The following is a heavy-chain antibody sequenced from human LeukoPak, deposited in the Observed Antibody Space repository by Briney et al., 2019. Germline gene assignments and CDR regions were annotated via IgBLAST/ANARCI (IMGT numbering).Heavy chain of an antibody. Sequence: PSETLSLTCTVSGGSISSYYWSWIRQPPGKGLEWIGYIYYSGSTNYNPSLKSRVTISVDTSKNQFSLELSSVTAADTAVYCCARHEGYYYDSSGPFDYWGQGTLVTVSS. J-gene: IGHJ4*02. CDR2: IYYSGST. D-gene: IGHD3-22*01. V-gene: IGHV4-59*08. CDR3: ARHEGYYYDSSGPFDY. CDR1: GGSISSYY.